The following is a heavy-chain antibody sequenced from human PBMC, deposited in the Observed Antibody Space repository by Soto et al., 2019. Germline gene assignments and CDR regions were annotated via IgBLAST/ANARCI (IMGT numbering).Heavy chain of an antibody. D-gene: IGHD2-15*01. CDR3: ARDASAVVSLDY. CDR1: GYLFTAYS. J-gene: IGHJ4*01. V-gene: IGHV1-2*02. Sequence: VKVSCKASGYLFTAYSMQCVRQAPGQGLEWLGWINPNSGDTIYAQKFQDRVTMTCDTSVSTAYLELSSLSSDDTALYYCARDASAVVSLDYWGHGTLVAVSS. CDR2: INPNSGDT.